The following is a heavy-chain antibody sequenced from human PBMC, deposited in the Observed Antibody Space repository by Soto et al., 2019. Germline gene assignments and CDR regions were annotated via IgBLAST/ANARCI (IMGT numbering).Heavy chain of an antibody. CDR1: GFTFSSYA. Sequence: GGSLRLSCAASGFTFSSYAMSWVRQAPGKGLEWVSAISGSGGSTYYADSVKGRFTISRDNSKNTLYLQMNSLRAEDTAVYYYANEFYSSGWEGPRQALDYWGPGTLVTV. CDR2: ISGSGGST. J-gene: IGHJ4*02. V-gene: IGHV3-23*01. CDR3: ANEFYSSGWEGPRQALDY. D-gene: IGHD6-19*01.